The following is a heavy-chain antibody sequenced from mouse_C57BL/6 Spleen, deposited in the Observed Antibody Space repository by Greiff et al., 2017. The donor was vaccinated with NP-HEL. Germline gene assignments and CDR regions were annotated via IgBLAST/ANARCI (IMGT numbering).Heavy chain of an antibody. V-gene: IGHV5-17*01. J-gene: IGHJ2*01. CDR2: ISSGSSTI. CDR1: GFTFSDYG. CDR3: ARGFPYYFDY. Sequence: EVQLVESGGGLVKPGGSLKLSCAASGFTFSDYGMHWVRQAPEKGLEWVAYISSGSSTIYYADTVKGRFTISRDNAKNTLFLQMTSLRSEDTAMYYCARGFPYYFDYWGQGTTLTVSS.